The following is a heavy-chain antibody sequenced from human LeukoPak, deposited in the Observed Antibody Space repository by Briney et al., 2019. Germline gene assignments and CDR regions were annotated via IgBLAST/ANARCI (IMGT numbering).Heavy chain of an antibody. V-gene: IGHV3-74*01. CDR1: GLTFHNTW. J-gene: IGHJ3*01. CDR2: IKGDGITT. D-gene: IGHD2/OR15-2a*01. Sequence: GGSLRLSCAASGLTFHNTWMHWIRQAPGKGLVWVSRIKGDGITTTYADSVKGRFTISRDNAKNTLYLQMNSLRAKDTAVYYCTADGEYAFLVWGQGTMVTVSS. CDR3: TADGEYAFLV.